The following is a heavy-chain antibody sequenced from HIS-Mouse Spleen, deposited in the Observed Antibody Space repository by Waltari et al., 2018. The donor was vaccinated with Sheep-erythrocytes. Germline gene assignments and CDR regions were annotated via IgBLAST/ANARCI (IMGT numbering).Heavy chain of an antibody. CDR3: ARVGGIAAAGTLDY. V-gene: IGHV3-30-3*01. CDR2: ISYDGSKK. D-gene: IGHD6-13*01. Sequence: QVQLVESGGGVVQPGRSLRLSCAASGFTFSSYAMHWVRQAPGKGLEWVAVISYDGSKKYYADSVKGRFTISRDNSKNTLYLQMNSLRAEDTAVYYCARVGGIAAAGTLDYWGQGTLVTVSS. J-gene: IGHJ4*02. CDR1: GFTFSSYA.